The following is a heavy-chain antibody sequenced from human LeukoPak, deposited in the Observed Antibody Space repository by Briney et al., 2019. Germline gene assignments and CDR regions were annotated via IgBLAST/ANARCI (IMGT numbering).Heavy chain of an antibody. Sequence: GGSLRLSCAASGFTFSSYAMSWVRQAPGKGLEWVSAISASGGSTYYADSVKGRFTISRDNSKNTLYLQMNSLRAEDTAVYYCAKDEKYYDFWSGYPYGMDVWGQGTTVTVSS. J-gene: IGHJ6*02. CDR1: GFTFSSYA. V-gene: IGHV3-23*01. CDR2: ISASGGST. D-gene: IGHD3-3*01. CDR3: AKDEKYYDFWSGYPYGMDV.